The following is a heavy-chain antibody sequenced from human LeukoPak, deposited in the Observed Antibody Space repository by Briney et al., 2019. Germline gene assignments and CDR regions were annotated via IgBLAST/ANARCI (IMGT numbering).Heavy chain of an antibody. V-gene: IGHV3-7*01. CDR1: GFTFSSYW. Sequence: GGTLRLSCAASGFTFSSYWMGWVRQAPGKGLEWVANINPDGSEKYYVDSVKGRFTISRDNAKNSLSLQMNSLRAEDTAVYYCARDALSSEHWLVRYFDYWGQGTLVTVPS. CDR2: INPDGSEK. CDR3: ARDALSSEHWLVRYFDY. J-gene: IGHJ4*02. D-gene: IGHD6-19*01.